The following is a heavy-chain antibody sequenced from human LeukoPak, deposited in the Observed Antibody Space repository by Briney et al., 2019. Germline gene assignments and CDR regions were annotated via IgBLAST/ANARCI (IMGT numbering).Heavy chain of an antibody. CDR1: GYTFTIYW. CDR3: ARPDCSGGNCYLLPY. Sequence: GESLKISCKGSGYTFTIYWIAWVRQMPGKGLEWMGIIYPGDSKTRYSPSFQGQVTISADKSISTAYLQWSSLKASDTAMYYCARPDCSGGNCYLLPYWGQGTLVTVSS. CDR2: IYPGDSKT. J-gene: IGHJ4*02. D-gene: IGHD2-15*01. V-gene: IGHV5-51*01.